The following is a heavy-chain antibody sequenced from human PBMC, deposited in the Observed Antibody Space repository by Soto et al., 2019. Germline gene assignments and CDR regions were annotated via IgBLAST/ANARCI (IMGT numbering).Heavy chain of an antibody. CDR3: ARHTPAISISDH. D-gene: IGHD2-15*01. J-gene: IGHJ4*02. CDR1: GVSITSHY. CDR2: IYYSGST. V-gene: IGHV4-39*01. Sequence: PSETLSLTCTVSGVSITSHYWGWIRQPPGKGLEWIGSIYYSGSTYYNPSLKSRVTISVDTSKNQFSLKLSSVTAADTAVYYCARHTPAISISDHWGQGTLVTVSS.